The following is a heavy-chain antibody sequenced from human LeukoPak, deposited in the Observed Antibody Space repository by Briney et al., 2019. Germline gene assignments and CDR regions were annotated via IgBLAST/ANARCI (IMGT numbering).Heavy chain of an antibody. CDR3: ARVAGLARYYYMDV. CDR2: IYYSGST. CDR1: GGSISSGGYY. V-gene: IGHV4-31*03. Sequence: PSQTLSLTCTVSGGSISSGGYYWSWICQHPGKGLEWIGYIYYSGSTYYNPSLKSRVTISVDTSKNQFSLKLSSVTAADTAVYYCARVAGLARYYYMDVWGKGTTVTVSS. J-gene: IGHJ6*03.